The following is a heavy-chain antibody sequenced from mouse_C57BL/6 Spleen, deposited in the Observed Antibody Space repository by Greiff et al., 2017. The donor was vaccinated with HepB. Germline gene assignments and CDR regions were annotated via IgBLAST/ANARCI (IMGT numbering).Heavy chain of an antibody. J-gene: IGHJ4*01. D-gene: IGHD1-1*01. Sequence: EVQRVESGAELVKPGASVKLSCTASGFNIKDYYMHWVKQRTEQGLEWIGRIDPEDGETKYAPKFQGKATITADTSSNTAYLQLSSLTSEDTAVYYCASSGSSVYYYAMDYWGQGTSVTVSS. CDR3: ASSGSSVYYYAMDY. CDR1: GFNIKDYY. V-gene: IGHV14-2*01. CDR2: IDPEDGET.